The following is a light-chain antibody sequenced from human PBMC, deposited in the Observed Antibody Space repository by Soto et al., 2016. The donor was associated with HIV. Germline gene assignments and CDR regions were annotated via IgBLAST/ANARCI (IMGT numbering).Light chain of an antibody. Sequence: SYELTQPSSVSVSPGQTARITCSGDMLPKKYSRWFQQKPGQAPVLVIYKDTERPSGIPERFSGPSSGTTVTLTISGAQVEDEADYYCYSSADNIWVFGGGTKLTVL. CDR2: KDT. V-gene: IGLV3-27*01. CDR1: MLPKKY. J-gene: IGLJ3*02. CDR3: YSSADNIWV.